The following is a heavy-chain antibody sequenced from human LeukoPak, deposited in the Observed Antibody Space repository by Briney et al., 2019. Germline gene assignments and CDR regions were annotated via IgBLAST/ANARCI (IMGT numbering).Heavy chain of an antibody. J-gene: IGHJ5*02. V-gene: IGHV1-46*01. D-gene: IGHD3-9*01. CDR1: GYTYTSYY. CDR3: ARDSDILTGYPNQNWFDP. Sequence: GASVKVSCKASGYTYTSYYMHWVRQAPGQGLEWMGIINPSGGSTSYAQKFQGRVTMTRDTSTSTVYMELSSLRSEDTAVYYCARDSDILTGYPNQNWFDPWGQGTLVTVSS. CDR2: INPSGGST.